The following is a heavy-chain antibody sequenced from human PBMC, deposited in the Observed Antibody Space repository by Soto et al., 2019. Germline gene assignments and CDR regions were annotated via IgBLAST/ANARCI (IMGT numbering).Heavy chain of an antibody. CDR1: GYTFTSYA. J-gene: IGHJ4*02. CDR2: INAGNGNT. V-gene: IGHV1-3*01. Sequence: ASVKVSCKASGYTFTSYAMHWVCQAPGQRLEWMGWINAGNGNTKYSQKFQGRVTITRDTSASTAYMELSSLRSEDTAVYYCARGLNYDFWSGFQLRFDYWGQGTLVTVSS. D-gene: IGHD3-3*01. CDR3: ARGLNYDFWSGFQLRFDY.